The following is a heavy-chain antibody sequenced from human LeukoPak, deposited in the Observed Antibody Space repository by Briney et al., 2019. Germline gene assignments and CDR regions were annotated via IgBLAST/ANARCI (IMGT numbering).Heavy chain of an antibody. D-gene: IGHD3-22*01. CDR1: GDSVSRSSYY. Sequence: SETLSLTCTVSGDSVSRSSYYWTWIRQPPGKGLEWIGYIYYIGSTIYNPSLRSRLTMSVDTSKNQFSLRLSSVIAADTAVYYCARYYDSTGSFDYWGQGTLVTVSS. CDR2: IYYIGST. V-gene: IGHV4-61*01. J-gene: IGHJ4*02. CDR3: ARYYDSTGSFDY.